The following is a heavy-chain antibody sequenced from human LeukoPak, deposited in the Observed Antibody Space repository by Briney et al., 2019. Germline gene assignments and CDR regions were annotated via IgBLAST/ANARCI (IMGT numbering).Heavy chain of an antibody. CDR1: GFTFSNYA. CDR2: ISGTGGSI. Sequence: PGASLRLSCAASGFTFSNYAMSGVRQAPGKGLEWVSAISGTGGSIYYADSVKGRFTISRDNSKNTLYLQMNSLRAADTAVYYCAKGQRWELPFDYWGQGTLVTVSS. J-gene: IGHJ4*02. CDR3: AKGQRWELPFDY. D-gene: IGHD1-26*01. V-gene: IGHV3-23*01.